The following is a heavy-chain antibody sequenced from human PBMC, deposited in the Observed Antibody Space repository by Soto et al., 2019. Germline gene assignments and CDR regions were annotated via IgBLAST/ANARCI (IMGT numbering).Heavy chain of an antibody. CDR3: ASGIQLWLRRINNGYSG. D-gene: IGHD5-18*01. V-gene: IGHV1-69*12. Sequence: QVQLVQSGAEVKKPEPSVKVSCKAPGGTFSTYAISWVRQAPGQGLEWMGGIIPMFGTANYAQRLQDRVTITADESTNTVYMELSSLRSEDTAVYFCASGIQLWLRRINNGYSGWGQGTLVTVSS. CDR1: GGTFSTYA. J-gene: IGHJ4*02. CDR2: IIPMFGTA.